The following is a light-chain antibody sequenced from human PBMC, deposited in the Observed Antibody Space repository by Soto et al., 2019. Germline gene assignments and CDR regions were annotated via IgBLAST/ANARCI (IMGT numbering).Light chain of an antibody. J-gene: IGLJ3*02. CDR3: AAWDDSLKGWV. V-gene: IGLV1-44*01. Sequence: QSVLTQPPSASGTPGQRVTISCSGSSSNIGGNAVSWYHQLPGTAPKVLIYTDNQRSSGVPDRFSGSKSGTSASLAISGLQSEDEADYYCAAWDDSLKGWVFGGGTKLTVL. CDR2: TDN. CDR1: SSNIGGNA.